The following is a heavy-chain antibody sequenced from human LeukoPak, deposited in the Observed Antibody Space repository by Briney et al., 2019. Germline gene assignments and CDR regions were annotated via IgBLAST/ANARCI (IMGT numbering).Heavy chain of an antibody. V-gene: IGHV3-21*01. CDR1: GFTFSSYS. D-gene: IGHD6-19*01. CDR3: ARGLYSSGWYDY. CDR2: ISSSSSYI. J-gene: IGHJ4*02. Sequence: PGGSLRLSCAASGFTFSSYSMNWVRQAPGKGLEWVSSISSSSSYIYYADSVKGRFTISRDNAKNSLYLQMNSLRAEDTAVYYCARGLYSSGWYDYWGQGTLVTVSS.